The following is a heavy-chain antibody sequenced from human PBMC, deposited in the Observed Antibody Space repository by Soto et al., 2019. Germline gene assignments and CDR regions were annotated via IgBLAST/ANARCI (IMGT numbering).Heavy chain of an antibody. CDR3: AGDSTLAY. CDR2: INPSGGGT. V-gene: IGHV1-46*01. J-gene: IGHJ4*02. CDR1: GYTFTSLY. Sequence: ASVKVSCKASGYTFTSLYMHWVRQAPGQGLDWMGIINPSGGGTAYTQKFQGRVTMTRDTSTSTVYMELSSLRSEDTAVYYCAGDSTLAYWGQGTLVTVSS.